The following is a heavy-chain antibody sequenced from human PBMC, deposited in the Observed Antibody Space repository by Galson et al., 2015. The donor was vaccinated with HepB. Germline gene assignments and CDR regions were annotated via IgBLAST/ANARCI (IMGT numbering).Heavy chain of an antibody. CDR2: ITGSGGST. Sequence: SLRLSCAASGFTFSSYAMSWVRQAPGKGLEWVSGITGSGGSTYYADSVKGRFTISRDNSKNTLYLQMNSLRAEDTAVYYCARGSYDILTGYPDYYYYGMDVWGQGTTVTVSS. D-gene: IGHD3-9*01. J-gene: IGHJ6*02. CDR3: ARGSYDILTGYPDYYYYGMDV. V-gene: IGHV3-23*01. CDR1: GFTFSSYA.